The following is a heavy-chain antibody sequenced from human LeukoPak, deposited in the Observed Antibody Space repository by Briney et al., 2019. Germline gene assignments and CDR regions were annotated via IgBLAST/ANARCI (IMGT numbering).Heavy chain of an antibody. CDR3: ARDAYSSSIGYYYYYYMDV. V-gene: IGHV1-69*04. CDR2: IIPILGIA. D-gene: IGHD6-6*01. CDR1: GGTFSSYA. Sequence: ASVKVSCKASGGTFSSYAISWVRQAPGQGLEWMGRIIPILGIANYAQKFQGRVTITADKSTSTAYMELRSLRSDDTAVYYCARDAYSSSIGYYYYYYMDVWGKGTTVTVSS. J-gene: IGHJ6*03.